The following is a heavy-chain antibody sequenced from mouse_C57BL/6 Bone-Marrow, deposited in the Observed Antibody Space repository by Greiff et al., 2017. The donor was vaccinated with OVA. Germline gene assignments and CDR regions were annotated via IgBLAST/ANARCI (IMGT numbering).Heavy chain of an antibody. D-gene: IGHD2-3*01. Sequence: QVQLQQPGAELVRPGSSVKLSCKASGYTFTSYWMDWVKQRPGQGLEWIGNIYPSDSETHYNQKFKDKATLTVDKSSSTAYMQLSSLTSEDSAVYYCARWDGRAWFAYWGQGTLVTVSA. V-gene: IGHV1-61*01. J-gene: IGHJ3*01. CDR1: GYTFTSYW. CDR3: ARWDGRAWFAY. CDR2: IYPSDSET.